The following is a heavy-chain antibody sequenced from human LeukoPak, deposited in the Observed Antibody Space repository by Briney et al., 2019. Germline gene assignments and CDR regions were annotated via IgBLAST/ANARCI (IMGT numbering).Heavy chain of an antibody. CDR3: ASLYSSGWYLDY. J-gene: IGHJ4*02. CDR2: INPSGGST. D-gene: IGHD6-19*01. CDR1: GYTFTSYY. V-gene: IGHV1-46*01. Sequence: ASVKASCKASGYTFTSYYMHWVRQAPGQGLEWMGIINPSGGSTSYAQKFQGRVTMTRDTSTSTVYMELSSLRSEDTAVYYCASLYSSGWYLDYWGQGTLVTVSS.